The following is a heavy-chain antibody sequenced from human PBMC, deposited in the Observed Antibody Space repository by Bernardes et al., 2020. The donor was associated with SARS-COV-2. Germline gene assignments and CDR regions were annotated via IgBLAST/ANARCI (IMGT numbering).Heavy chain of an antibody. CDR2: IKSKEGGATT. CDR3: AGFGSGA. CDR1: GFTFSNAW. V-gene: IGHV3-15*01. Sequence: GGSLRLSCAASGFTFSNAWMSWVRQAPGKGLEWVGRIKSKEGGATTDYAAPVKGRFTISRDDSKNSLYLQMNSLKIEDTAMYYCAGFGSGAWGQGTLVTVSS. D-gene: IGHD2-15*01. J-gene: IGHJ5*02.